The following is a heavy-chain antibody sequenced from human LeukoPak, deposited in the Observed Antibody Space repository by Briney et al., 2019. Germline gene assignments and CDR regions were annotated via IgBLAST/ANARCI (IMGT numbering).Heavy chain of an antibody. J-gene: IGHJ4*02. CDR3: ARYSGYDYYFDY. D-gene: IGHD5-12*01. CDR1: GFTFDDYG. CDR2: INWNGGST. V-gene: IGHV3-20*04. Sequence: PGGSLRLSCAASGFTFDDYGMSWVRQAPGKGLEWVSGINWNGGSTGYADSVKGRFTISRDNAKNSLYLQMNNLRAEDTALYYCARYSGYDYYFDYWGQGTLVTVSS.